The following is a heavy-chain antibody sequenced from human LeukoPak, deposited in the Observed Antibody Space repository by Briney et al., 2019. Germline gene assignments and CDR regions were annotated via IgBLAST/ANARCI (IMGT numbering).Heavy chain of an antibody. D-gene: IGHD3-10*01. Sequence: GASVKVSCKASGYTFTGYYMHWVRQAPGQGLEWMGWINPNSGGTNYAQKFQGRVTMTRDTSISTAYMELSRLRSDDTAVYYCARDLMVRGVTHYYFDYWGQGTLVTVSS. CDR2: INPNSGGT. CDR3: ARDLMVRGVTHYYFDY. J-gene: IGHJ4*02. CDR1: GYTFTGYY. V-gene: IGHV1-2*02.